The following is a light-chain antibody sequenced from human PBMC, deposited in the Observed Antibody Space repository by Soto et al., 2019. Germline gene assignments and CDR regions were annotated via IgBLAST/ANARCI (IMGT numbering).Light chain of an antibody. CDR3: SSYTSSRTYV. CDR2: EVS. CDR1: SSDVGGYKY. Sequence: QSVLTQPASVSGSPGQSITISCTGTSSDVGGYKYVSWYQQHPGKAPKLMIYEVSNRPLGVSNRFSGSKSGNTASLTLSGLQAEDEADYYCSSYTSSRTYVFGTGTKVTVL. J-gene: IGLJ1*01. V-gene: IGLV2-14*01.